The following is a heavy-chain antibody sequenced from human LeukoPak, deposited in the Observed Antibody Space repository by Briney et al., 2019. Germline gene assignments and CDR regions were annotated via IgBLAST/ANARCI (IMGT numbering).Heavy chain of an antibody. CDR1: GFTFSSYS. J-gene: IGHJ6*02. D-gene: IGHD3-3*01. CDR3: AKESLLVSGVGDYYYGMDV. Sequence: GGSLRLSCAASGFTFSSYSMNWVRQAPGKGLEWVSSISNDGKYIYYADSVKGRFTISRDNAKSSLYLQMNSLRAEDTAVYYCAKESLLVSGVGDYYYGMDVWGQGTTVTVSS. V-gene: IGHV3-21*01. CDR2: ISNDGKYI.